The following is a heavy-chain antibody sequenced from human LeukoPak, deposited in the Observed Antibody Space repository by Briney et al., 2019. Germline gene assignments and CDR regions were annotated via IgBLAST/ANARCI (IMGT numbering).Heavy chain of an antibody. CDR3: ARHERDASLDHALDI. CDR1: GGSVSSSSYY. D-gene: IGHD5-24*01. CDR2: IYYSGST. J-gene: IGHJ3*02. V-gene: IGHV4-39*01. Sequence: SETLSLTCSVSGGSVSSSSYYWGWVRQSPGKGLEWIGSIYYSGSTYYTSSLKSRVTILVDTSKNQFSLKLSSVTAADTAVYYCARHERDASLDHALDIWGQGTMVTVSS.